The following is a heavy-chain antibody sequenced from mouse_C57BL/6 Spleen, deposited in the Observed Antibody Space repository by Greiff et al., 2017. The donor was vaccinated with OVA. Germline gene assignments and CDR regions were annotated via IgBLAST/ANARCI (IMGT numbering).Heavy chain of an antibody. Sequence: QVQLQQSGAELARPGASVKLSCKASGYTFTSYGISWVKQRTGQGLVWIGEIYPRSGNTYYNEKFKGKATLTADKSSSTAYMELRSLTSEDSAVYFCARDGDYEGYYAMDYWGQGTSVTVSS. CDR1: GYTFTSYG. D-gene: IGHD2-4*01. J-gene: IGHJ4*01. V-gene: IGHV1-81*01. CDR2: IYPRSGNT. CDR3: ARDGDYEGYYAMDY.